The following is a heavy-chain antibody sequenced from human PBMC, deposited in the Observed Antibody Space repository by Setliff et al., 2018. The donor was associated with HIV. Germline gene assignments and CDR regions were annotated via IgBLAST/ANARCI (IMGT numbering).Heavy chain of an antibody. CDR1: GGSISSYY. J-gene: IGHJ4*02. CDR2: IYYSGST. CDR3: ARVSSSWYQLGYYFDY. V-gene: IGHV4-39*07. Sequence: SETLSLTCTVSGGSISSYYWGWIRQPPGKGLEWIGSIYYSGSTYYNPSLKSRVTISVDTSKNQFSLKLSSVTAADTAVYYCARVSSSWYQLGYYFDYWGQGTLVTVSS. D-gene: IGHD6-13*01.